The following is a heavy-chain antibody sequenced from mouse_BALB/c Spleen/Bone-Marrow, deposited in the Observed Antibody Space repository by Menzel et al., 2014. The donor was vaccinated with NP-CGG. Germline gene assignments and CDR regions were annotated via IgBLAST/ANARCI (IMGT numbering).Heavy chain of an antibody. J-gene: IGHJ1*01. D-gene: IGHD2-2*01. Sequence: DVMLVESGGGLVQPGGSLKLSCAVSGFTFSSYTMSWVRQIPEKRLEWVAYISNGGGTTYYPDTLKGRFTISRDNTKNTLYLQMSSLKSEDTAMYYCARHGLRRDWYLDVWGAGTTVTVSS. CDR1: GFTFSSYT. CDR3: ARHGLRRDWYLDV. V-gene: IGHV5-12-2*01. CDR2: ISNGGGTT.